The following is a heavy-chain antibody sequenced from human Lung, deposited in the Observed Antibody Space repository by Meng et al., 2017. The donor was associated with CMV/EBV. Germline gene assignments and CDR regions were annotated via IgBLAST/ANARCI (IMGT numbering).Heavy chain of an antibody. CDR1: GFTFNSYS. CDR2: ITTDSRYI. Sequence: SCAASGFTFNSYSMNWVRQAPGKGLEWISSITTDSRYIYYAASVKGRFTISRDNTKDSLYLQMDGLGADDTAVYFCARHRYFFDTWGQETPVTVSS. D-gene: IGHD3-9*01. V-gene: IGHV3-21*04. J-gene: IGHJ4*02. CDR3: ARHRYFFDT.